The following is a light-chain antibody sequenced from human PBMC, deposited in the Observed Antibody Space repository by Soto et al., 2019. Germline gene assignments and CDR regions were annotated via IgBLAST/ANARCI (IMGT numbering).Light chain of an antibody. CDR1: QSVSSN. CDR3: QQYNSWPLI. V-gene: IGKV3-15*01. J-gene: IGKJ5*01. Sequence: EIVMTQSPATLSVSPGERATLSCRASQSVSSNLAWYQQKPGQGPRLLIYGASTSATGIPARFSGSGSGTEYTLTIGSLQSEDFAVYYWQQYNSWPLIFGQGTRLEIK. CDR2: GAS.